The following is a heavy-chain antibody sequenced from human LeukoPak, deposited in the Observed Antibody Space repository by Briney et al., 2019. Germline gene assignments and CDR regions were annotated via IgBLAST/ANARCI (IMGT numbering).Heavy chain of an antibody. CDR2: ISGSGDST. J-gene: IGHJ4*02. CDR3: ARSSGSYYFDY. Sequence: GGSLRLSCAASGFTFSSYAMSWVRQAPGKGLEWVSAISGSGDSTYYADSVKGRFTISRDNSKNTLYLQMNSLRAEDTAVYYCARSSGSYYFDYWGQGTLVTVSS. D-gene: IGHD3-10*01. CDR1: GFTFSSYA. V-gene: IGHV3-23*01.